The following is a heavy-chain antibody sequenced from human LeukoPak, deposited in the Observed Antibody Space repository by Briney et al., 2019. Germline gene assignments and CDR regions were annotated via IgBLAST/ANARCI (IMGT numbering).Heavy chain of an antibody. CDR1: GGSISSYY. V-gene: IGHV4-59*01. CDR2: IYYSGST. D-gene: IGHD6-19*01. J-gene: IGHJ5*02. CDR3: ARRSSGWYDNWFDP. Sequence: SETLSLTCTVSGGSISSYYWSWIRQPPGKGLEWIGYIYYSGSTNYNPSLKSRVTISVDTSKNQFSLKLSSVTAADTAVYYCARRSSGWYDNWFDPWGQGTLVTVSS.